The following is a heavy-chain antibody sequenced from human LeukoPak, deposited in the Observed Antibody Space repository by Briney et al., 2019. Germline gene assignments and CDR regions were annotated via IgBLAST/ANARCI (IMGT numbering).Heavy chain of an antibody. D-gene: IGHD2-21*01. V-gene: IGHV4-39*01. J-gene: IGHJ6*02. CDR2: IYYSGST. Sequence: SETLSLTCTVSGGSISSSSYYWGWIRQPPGKGLEWIGSIYYSGSTYYNPSLKSRVTISVDTSKNQFSLKLSSVTAADTAVYYCARVRPPPLWGDYYYYYGMDVWGQGTTVTVSS. CDR3: ARVRPPPLWGDYYYYYGMDV. CDR1: GGSISSSSYY.